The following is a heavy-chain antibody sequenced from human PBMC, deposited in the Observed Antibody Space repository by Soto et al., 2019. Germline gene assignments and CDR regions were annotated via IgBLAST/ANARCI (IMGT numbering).Heavy chain of an antibody. V-gene: IGHV1-69*01. Sequence: QVQLVQSGAEVKKPGSSVKVSCKASGGSFSNYAIRWVRQAPGQGLEWMGGIIVVFGTSNYAQKFQGRVTFTADESTTTAYMELSSLRSDDTAVYYCAKEAGERIAAAGYIDYWGPGTLVTVSS. CDR3: AKEAGERIAAAGYIDY. CDR1: GGSFSNYA. D-gene: IGHD6-13*01. J-gene: IGHJ4*02. CDR2: IIVVFGTS.